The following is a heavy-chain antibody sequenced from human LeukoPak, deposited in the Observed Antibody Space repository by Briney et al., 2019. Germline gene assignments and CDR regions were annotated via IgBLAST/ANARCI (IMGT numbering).Heavy chain of an antibody. J-gene: IGHJ3*02. CDR3: ALTIAPDALDI. CDR1: GFSLSTIGLP. Sequence: SGPALVKPTQILTLTFSFSGFSLSTIGLPVNWVRQPPGKALEWLARIDWDDDEYYNTSLKTRLTISKDTSKNQVVLTTPNTDPVDTATYFCALTIAPDALDIWGQGTMVTVSS. CDR2: IDWDDDE. D-gene: IGHD2/OR15-2a*01. V-gene: IGHV2-70*04.